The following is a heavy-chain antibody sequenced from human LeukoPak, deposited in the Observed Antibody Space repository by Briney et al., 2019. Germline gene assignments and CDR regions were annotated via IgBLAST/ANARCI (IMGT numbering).Heavy chain of an antibody. Sequence: SETLSLTCAVYGGSFSGYYWSWIRQPPGKGLEWIGEINHSRSTNYNPSLKSRVTISVDTSKYQFSLKLSSVTAADTAVYYCARSPYSSSKNFDYWGQGTLVTVSS. CDR3: ARSPYSSSKNFDY. J-gene: IGHJ4*02. V-gene: IGHV4-34*01. CDR2: INHSRST. CDR1: GGSFSGYY. D-gene: IGHD6-6*01.